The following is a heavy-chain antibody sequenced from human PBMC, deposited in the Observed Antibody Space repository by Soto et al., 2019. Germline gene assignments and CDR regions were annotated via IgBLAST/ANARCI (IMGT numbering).Heavy chain of an antibody. D-gene: IGHD5-12*01. CDR2: IYPGDSDT. V-gene: IGHV5-51*01. J-gene: IGHJ6*02. Sequence: PGESLKISCKGSGYRFTNYWIGWVRQMPGKGLEWMGIIYPGDSDTRYSPSFQGQVTISADKSISTAYLQWSSLKASDTAMYYCAIATTITYYYYGMDVWGQGTTVTVSS. CDR1: GYRFTNYW. CDR3: AIATTITYYYYGMDV.